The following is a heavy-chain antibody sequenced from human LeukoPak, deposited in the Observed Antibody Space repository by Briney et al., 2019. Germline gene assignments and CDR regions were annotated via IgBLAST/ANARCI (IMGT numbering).Heavy chain of an antibody. CDR2: ISAYNGNT. Sequence: ASVKVSCKASGGTFSSYAISWVRQAPGQGLEWMGWISAYNGNTNYAQKLQGRVTMTTDTSTSTAYMELRSLRSDDTAVYYCARGGGYYDSSGRFDYWGQGTLVTVSS. CDR3: ARGGGYYDSSGRFDY. D-gene: IGHD3-22*01. V-gene: IGHV1-18*01. CDR1: GGTFSSYA. J-gene: IGHJ4*02.